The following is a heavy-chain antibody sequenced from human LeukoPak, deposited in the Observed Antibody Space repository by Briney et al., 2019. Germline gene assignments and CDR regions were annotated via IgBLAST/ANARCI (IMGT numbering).Heavy chain of an antibody. CDR1: GLRLSISG. Sequence: GGSLRLSCEASGLRLSISGLNWVRQAPGKGLEWVSYISSSSDLMSYVDSVKGRFTVSRDNAKNSLFLQMNSLRDEDTAVYYCARVLRGLYNLGDWGQGTLVTVSS. V-gene: IGHV3-48*02. D-gene: IGHD3-10*01. CDR2: ISSSSDLM. J-gene: IGHJ4*02. CDR3: ARVLRGLYNLGD.